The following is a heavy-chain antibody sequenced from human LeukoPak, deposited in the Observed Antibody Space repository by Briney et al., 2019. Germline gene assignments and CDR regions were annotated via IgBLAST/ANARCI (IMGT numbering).Heavy chain of an antibody. CDR3: ARAPQGFLEWLLFDY. J-gene: IGHJ4*02. CDR1: GYTSTSYA. V-gene: IGHV1-3*01. CDR2: INAGNGNT. Sequence: GASVKVSCKASGYTSTSYAMHWVRQAPGQRLEWMGWINAGNGNTKYSQKFQGRVTITRDTSASTAYMELSSLRSEDTAVYYCARAPQGFLEWLLFDYWGQGTLVTVSS. D-gene: IGHD3-3*01.